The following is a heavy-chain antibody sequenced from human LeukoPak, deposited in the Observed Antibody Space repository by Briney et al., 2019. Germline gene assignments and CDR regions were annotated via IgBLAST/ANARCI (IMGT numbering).Heavy chain of an antibody. D-gene: IGHD3-3*01. J-gene: IGHJ6*02. CDR1: GFTFSSYA. CDR2: ISYDGSNK. Sequence: PGGSLRLSCAASGFTFSSYAMHWVRQAPGKGLEWVAVISYDGSNKYYADSAKGRFTISRDNSKNTLYLQMNSLRAEDTAVYYCARAGGFWSGYGMDVWGQGTTVTVSS. CDR3: ARAGGFWSGYGMDV. V-gene: IGHV3-30-3*01.